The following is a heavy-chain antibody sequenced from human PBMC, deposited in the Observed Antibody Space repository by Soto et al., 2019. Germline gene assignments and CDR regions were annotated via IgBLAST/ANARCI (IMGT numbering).Heavy chain of an antibody. CDR3: AKGGYYSLFDI. CDR1: GFPFRSYA. Sequence: LRRSCVASGFPFRSYAMGWVRQTPGKGLEWVSGISGSGGRTYYADSVKGRFTISRDNSNNTLSLQMHILRVEDTAVYFCAKGGYYSLFDIWGQGTMVTVSS. J-gene: IGHJ3*02. V-gene: IGHV3-23*01. D-gene: IGHD3-16*01. CDR2: ISGSGGRT.